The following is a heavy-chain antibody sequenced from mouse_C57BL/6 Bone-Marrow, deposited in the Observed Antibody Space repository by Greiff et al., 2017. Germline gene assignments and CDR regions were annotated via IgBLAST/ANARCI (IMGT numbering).Heavy chain of an antibody. CDR2: IDPEIGDT. CDR1: GFNIKDDY. J-gene: IGHJ2*01. CDR3: SSFDGNYFDF. D-gene: IGHD2-3*01. V-gene: IGHV14-4*01. Sequence: EVQLQQSGAELVRPGASVKLSCTASGFNIKDDYIHWVKQRPERGLEWIGWIDPEIGDTEYASKFQGKATITSDTSSNTAYLQLSSLTSGDTAVYYCSSFDGNYFDFWCQGTPLTVAA.